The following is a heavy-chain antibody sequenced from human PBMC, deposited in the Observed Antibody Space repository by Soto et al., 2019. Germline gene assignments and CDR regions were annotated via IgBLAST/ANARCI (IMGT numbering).Heavy chain of an antibody. V-gene: IGHV3-48*01. J-gene: IGHJ4*02. CDR3: VRQNWDSYFSYFDS. D-gene: IGHD2-21*01. CDR1: GFTFSSYS. Sequence: GGSLRLSCAASGFTFSSYSMNWVRQAPGKGLEWISYISSSSSAIYYADTVRGRFTGSRDNAKNSLYLQMNSLRVEDAAVYYCVRQNWDSYFSYFDSWGQGTLVTVSS. CDR2: ISSSSSAI.